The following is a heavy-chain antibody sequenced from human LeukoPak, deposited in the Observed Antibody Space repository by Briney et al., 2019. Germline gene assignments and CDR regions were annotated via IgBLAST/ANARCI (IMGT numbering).Heavy chain of an antibody. CDR1: GFTFSSYA. V-gene: IGHV3-48*04. CDR2: ISSSSSTT. J-gene: IGHJ3*02. Sequence: GGSLRLSCAASGFTFSSYAMNWVRQAPGKGLEWVSYISSSSSTTHYADSVKGRFTISRDSAKNSLFLQMSSLRAEDTAVYYCAREYSSSSGKAFDIWGQGTMVTVSS. CDR3: AREYSSSSGKAFDI. D-gene: IGHD6-6*01.